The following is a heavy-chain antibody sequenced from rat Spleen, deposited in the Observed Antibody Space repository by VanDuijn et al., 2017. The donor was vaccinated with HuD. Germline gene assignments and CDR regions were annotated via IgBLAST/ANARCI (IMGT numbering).Heavy chain of an antibody. J-gene: IGHJ3*01. D-gene: IGHD1-12*01. CDR2: INSAGNT. V-gene: IGHV3-3*01. CDR1: GHSIASSYR. Sequence: EVQLQESGPGLVKPSQSLSLTCSVTGHSIASSYRWNWIRKFPGNRLEWMGHINSAGNTNYNPSLKSRISITRDTSKNQFFLQVDSVTTEDTATYYCARGYYVAFAYWGQGTLVTLSS. CDR3: ARGYYVAFAY.